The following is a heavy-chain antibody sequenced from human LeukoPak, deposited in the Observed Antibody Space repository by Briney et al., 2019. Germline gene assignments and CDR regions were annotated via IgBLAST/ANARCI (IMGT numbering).Heavy chain of an antibody. D-gene: IGHD2-15*01. J-gene: IGHJ2*01. Sequence: ASVKVSCKASGYTFTGYYMHWVRQAPGQGLEWMGWINPNSGGTNYAQKFQGRVTMTRDTSISTAYMELSRLRSDDTAVYYCARTDRGGSPRLHWYFDLWGRGTLVTVSS. CDR1: GYTFTGYY. CDR2: INPNSGGT. CDR3: ARTDRGGSPRLHWYFDL. V-gene: IGHV1-2*02.